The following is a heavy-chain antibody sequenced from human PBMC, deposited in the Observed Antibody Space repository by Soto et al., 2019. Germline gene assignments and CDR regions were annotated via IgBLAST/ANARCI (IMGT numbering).Heavy chain of an antibody. CDR1: GGTFSSYA. CDR3: ASVEKGGATLLRRGPTHWYFDL. CDR2: IIPIFGTA. V-gene: IGHV1-69*01. D-gene: IGHD1-26*01. J-gene: IGHJ2*01. Sequence: QVQLVQSGAEVKKPGSSVKVSCKASGGTFSSYAISWVRQAPGQGLEWMGGIIPIFGTANYAQKFQGRVTITADESTSTAYMELSSLRSEDTVVYYCASVEKGGATLLRRGPTHWYFDLWGRGTLVTVSS.